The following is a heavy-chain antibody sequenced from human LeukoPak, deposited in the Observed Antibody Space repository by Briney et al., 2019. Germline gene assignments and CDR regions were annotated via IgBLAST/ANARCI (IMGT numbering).Heavy chain of an antibody. CDR3: AKKRGDAASTSYFEFDP. V-gene: IGHV3-23*01. J-gene: IGHJ5*02. CDR1: GFTFSTYW. D-gene: IGHD2-2*01. CDR2: ISDNGDKT. Sequence: GGSLRLSCAASGFTFSTYWMTWVRQAPGKGLEWVSAISDNGDKTYYADSVKGRFTISRDNSKNTLYLQMNSLRAEDTAVYYCAKKRGDAASTSYFEFDPWGQGTLVTVSS.